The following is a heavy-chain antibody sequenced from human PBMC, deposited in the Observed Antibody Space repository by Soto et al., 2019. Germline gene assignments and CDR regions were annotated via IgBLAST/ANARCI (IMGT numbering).Heavy chain of an antibody. J-gene: IGHJ4*02. CDR3: ARTRGSLYYFAY. V-gene: IGHV1-8*01. CDR2: MNPNSGNT. Sequence: GASVKVSCKASGYTFTSYDINWVRQATGQGLEWMGWMNPNSGNTGYAQKFQGRVTMTRNTSISTAYMELSSLRSEDTAVCYCARTRGSLYYFAYWGQGTLVTVSS. CDR1: GYTFTSYD. D-gene: IGHD5-12*01.